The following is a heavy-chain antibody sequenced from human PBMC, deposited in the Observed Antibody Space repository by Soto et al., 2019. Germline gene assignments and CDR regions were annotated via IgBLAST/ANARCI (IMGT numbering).Heavy chain of an antibody. Sequence: GASVKVSCKASGGTFSSYAISWVRQAPGQGLEWMGGIIPIFGTANYAQKFQGRVTITADEYTGTAYMELSSLRSEETAVYYCARDSRIAARYFDYWGQGSLVTVSS. CDR1: GGTFSSYA. V-gene: IGHV1-69*13. CDR3: ARDSRIAARYFDY. D-gene: IGHD6-6*01. J-gene: IGHJ4*02. CDR2: IIPIFGTA.